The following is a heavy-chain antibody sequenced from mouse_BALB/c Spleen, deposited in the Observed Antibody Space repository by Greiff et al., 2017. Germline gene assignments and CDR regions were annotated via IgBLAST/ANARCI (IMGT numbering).Heavy chain of an antibody. CDR1: GYTFTSYW. CDR3: ANLYGGGYFDV. Sequence: QVQLQQPGAELVKPGASVTLSCKASGYTFTSYWLHWVKQRPGQGLEWIGEINPSNGRTNYNEKFKSKATLTVDKSSSTAYMQLSSLTSEDSAVYYCANLYGGGYFDVWGAGTTVTVSS. J-gene: IGHJ1*01. CDR2: INPSNGRT. D-gene: IGHD1-1*01. V-gene: IGHV1S81*02.